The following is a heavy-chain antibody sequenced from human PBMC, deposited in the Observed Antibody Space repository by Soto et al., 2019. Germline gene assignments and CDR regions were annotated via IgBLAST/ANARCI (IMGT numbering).Heavy chain of an antibody. J-gene: IGHJ4*02. D-gene: IGHD1-26*01. CDR3: ASKQWVVGPFDY. V-gene: IGHV3-23*01. CDR1: GFTFSSYA. CDR2: ISGSGGST. Sequence: EVQLLESGGGLVQPGGSLRLSCAASGFTFSSYATSWVRQAPGKGLEWVSAISGSGGSTYYADSVKGRFTISRDNSKNTLYLQMNSLRAEDTAVYYCASKQWVVGPFDYWGQGTLVTVSS.